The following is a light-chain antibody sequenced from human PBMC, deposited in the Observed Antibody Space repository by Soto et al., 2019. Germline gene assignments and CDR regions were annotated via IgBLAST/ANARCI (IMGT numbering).Light chain of an antibody. Sequence: EIVLTQSPGTLSLSPGERATLSCRTSRSVSSNFLAWYQHKPGQAPRLLSYGASSRATGIPDRFSVSGSGTDFTLTISRLEPEDFAVYYCQPYGSSPGTFGQGTKVEIK. CDR2: GAS. CDR1: RSVSSNF. V-gene: IGKV3-20*01. J-gene: IGKJ1*01. CDR3: QPYGSSPGT.